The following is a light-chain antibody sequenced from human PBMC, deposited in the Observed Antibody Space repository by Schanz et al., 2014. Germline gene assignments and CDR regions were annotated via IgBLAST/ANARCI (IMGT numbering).Light chain of an antibody. CDR3: SSYTSSSTLE. Sequence: QSALTQPPSVSGSPGQSVTISCTGTSNDVGSYNRVSWYQQPPGTAPKLMIYEVSNRPSGVPDRFSGSKSGNTASLTISGLQAEDEADYYCSSYTSSSTLEFGGGTKLTVL. V-gene: IGLV2-18*02. CDR1: SNDVGSYNR. CDR2: EVS. J-gene: IGLJ2*01.